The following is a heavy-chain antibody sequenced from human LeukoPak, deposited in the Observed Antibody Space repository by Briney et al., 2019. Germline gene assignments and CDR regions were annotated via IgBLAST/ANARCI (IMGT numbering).Heavy chain of an antibody. CDR1: GFTFSSYA. CDR3: ARSTGIAASDHSY. J-gene: IGHJ4*02. CDR2: ISYDGSNK. V-gene: IGHV3-30-3*01. D-gene: IGHD6-13*01. Sequence: AGGSLRLSCAASGFTFSSYAMHWVRQAPGKGLEWVAVISYDGSNKYYADSVKGRFTISRDNSKNTLYLQMNSLRAEDTAVYYCARSTGIAASDHSYWGQGTLVTVSS.